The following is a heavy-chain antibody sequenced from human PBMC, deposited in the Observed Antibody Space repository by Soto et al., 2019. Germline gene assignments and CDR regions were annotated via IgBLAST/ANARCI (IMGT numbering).Heavy chain of an antibody. V-gene: IGHV3-23*01. CDR1: GFTFSSYA. Sequence: GGSLRLSCAASGFTFSSYAMSWVRQAPGKGLEWVSGVSGSGGSTYCVDSVKGRFTISRDNSKNTLYLQMNSLRAEETAVYYCAKDFGYNYGYDAFDIWGQGTMVTVSS. CDR3: AKDFGYNYGYDAFDI. CDR2: VSGSGGST. J-gene: IGHJ3*02. D-gene: IGHD5-18*01.